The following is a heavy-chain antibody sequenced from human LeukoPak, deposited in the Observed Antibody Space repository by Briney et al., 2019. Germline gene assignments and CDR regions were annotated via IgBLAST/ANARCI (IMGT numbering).Heavy chain of an antibody. V-gene: IGHV4-34*01. CDR3: ARGRDILTGYYGAYYFDY. CDR1: GGSLSGYY. CDR2: INHSGST. J-gene: IGHJ4*02. D-gene: IGHD3-9*01. Sequence: SETLSLTCAVYGGSLSGYYWSWIRQPPGKGLEWIGEINHSGSTNYNPSLKSRVTISVDTSKNQFSLKLSSVTAADTAVYYCARGRDILTGYYGAYYFDYWGQGTLVTVSS.